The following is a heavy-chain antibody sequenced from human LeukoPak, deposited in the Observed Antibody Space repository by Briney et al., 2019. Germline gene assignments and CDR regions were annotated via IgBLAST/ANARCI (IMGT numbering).Heavy chain of an antibody. Sequence: GGSLRLSCAASGFTFSSYAMHWVRQAPGKGLEWVAVISYDGSNKYYADSVKGRFTISRDNSKNTLYLQMNSLRAEDTAVYDCARDMTTMNTGDYWGQGTLVTVSS. J-gene: IGHJ4*02. CDR2: ISYDGSNK. V-gene: IGHV3-30-3*01. CDR3: ARDMTTMNTGDY. D-gene: IGHD4-17*01. CDR1: GFTFSSYA.